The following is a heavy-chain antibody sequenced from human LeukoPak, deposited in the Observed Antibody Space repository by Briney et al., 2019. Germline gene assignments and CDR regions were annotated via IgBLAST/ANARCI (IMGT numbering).Heavy chain of an antibody. CDR2: ISNIGST. Sequence: PSETLSLTCTVSGASISSYFWTWIRQSPGKGLEWIGYISNIGSTNYNPSLKSRVTISGDTSKNQFSLKLSSVTAADTAVYYCARDVRDSSGYYLRIFGYWGQGNLVTVSS. J-gene: IGHJ4*02. CDR1: GASISSYF. D-gene: IGHD3-22*01. CDR3: ARDVRDSSGYYLRIFGY. V-gene: IGHV4-59*01.